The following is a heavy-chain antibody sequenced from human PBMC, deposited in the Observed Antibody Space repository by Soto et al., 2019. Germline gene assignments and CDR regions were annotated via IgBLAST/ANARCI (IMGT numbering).Heavy chain of an antibody. CDR2: IYYSGST. D-gene: IGHD2-15*01. CDR3: ARDRRESYCSGGSCYSYYYMDV. Sequence: SETLSLTCTVSGGSISSYYWSWIRQPPGKGLEWIGYIYYSGSTNYNPSLKSRVTISVETSQNQFSLKLSSVTAADTAVYYCARDRRESYCSGGSCYSYYYMDVWGKGTTVTVSS. CDR1: GGSISSYY. J-gene: IGHJ6*03. V-gene: IGHV4-59*01.